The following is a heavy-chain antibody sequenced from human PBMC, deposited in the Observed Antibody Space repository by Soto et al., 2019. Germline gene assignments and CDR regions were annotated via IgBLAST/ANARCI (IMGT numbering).Heavy chain of an antibody. CDR1: GGTFSSYA. D-gene: IGHD3-10*01. CDR3: VEGGSGSVLLSRFDP. CDR2: IIPILGTA. Sequence: SVKVSCKASGGTFSSYAISWVRQAPGQGLEWMGGIIPILGTANYAQKFQGRVTITANESTSTAYMELSSLRSEDTAVYYCVEGGSGSVLLSRFDPWGQGTLVTVSS. J-gene: IGHJ5*02. V-gene: IGHV1-69*13.